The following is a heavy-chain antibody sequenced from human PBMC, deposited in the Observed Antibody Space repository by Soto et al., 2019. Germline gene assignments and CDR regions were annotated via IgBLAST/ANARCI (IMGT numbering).Heavy chain of an antibody. CDR1: GGTFRTSA. D-gene: IGHD3-3*02. CDR3: ARDKDRQQLGGNYYYIMDV. CDR2: IMPVFPTP. Sequence: QVQLVQSGAEVKKPGSSVKVSCKTSGGTFRTSAISWVRQAPGQGLEWVGGIMPVFPTPDYAQKFQGRVTITADESTGTAYMELCSLRSEDTAAYYCARDKDRQQLGGNYYYIMDVWGQGTTVTVSS. V-gene: IGHV1-69*12. J-gene: IGHJ6*01.